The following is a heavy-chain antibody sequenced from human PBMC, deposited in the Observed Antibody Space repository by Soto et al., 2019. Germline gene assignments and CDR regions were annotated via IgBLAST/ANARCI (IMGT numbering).Heavy chain of an antibody. V-gene: IGHV3-23*01. CDR2: ISGSGGST. CDR3: AKALSTVISTFDY. D-gene: IGHD4-17*01. CDR1: GFTFSSHA. Sequence: PXGSLRLSCAASGFTFSSHAMSWVRQAPGKGLEWVSAISGSGGSTYYADSVKGRFTISRDNSKNTLYLQMNSLRAEDTAVYYCAKALSTVISTFDYWGQGTLVTVSS. J-gene: IGHJ4*02.